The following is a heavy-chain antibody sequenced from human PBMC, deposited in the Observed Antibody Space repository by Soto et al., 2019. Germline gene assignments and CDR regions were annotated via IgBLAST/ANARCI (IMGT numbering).Heavy chain of an antibody. D-gene: IGHD3-9*01. J-gene: IGHJ6*03. CDR2: IYYSGST. CDR1: GGSISSSSYY. CDR3: ARHFYDILECYYMDV. V-gene: IGHV4-39*01. Sequence: SETLSLTCTVSGGSISSSSYYWGWMRQPPGKGLEWIGSIYYSGSTYYNPSLKSRVTISVDTSKNQFSLKLSSVTAADTAVYYCARHFYDILECYYMDVWGKGTTVTVSS.